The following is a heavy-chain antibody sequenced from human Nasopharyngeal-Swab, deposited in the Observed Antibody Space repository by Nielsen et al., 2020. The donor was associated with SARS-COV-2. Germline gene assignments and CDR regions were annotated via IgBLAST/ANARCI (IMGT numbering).Heavy chain of an antibody. CDR1: GGTFSSYA. CDR2: IIPIFGIA. V-gene: IGHV1-69*04. D-gene: IGHD3-22*01. J-gene: IGHJ6*02. CDR3: TSQGGGDYYDSRRYYNYVMDV. Sequence: SVKVSCKASGGTFSSYAISWVRQAPGQGLEWMGRIIPIFGIANYAQKLQGRVTITADKSTSPAYMELSSLRSEDTAVYYCTSQGGGDYYDSRRYYNYVMDVWGQGTTVTVSS.